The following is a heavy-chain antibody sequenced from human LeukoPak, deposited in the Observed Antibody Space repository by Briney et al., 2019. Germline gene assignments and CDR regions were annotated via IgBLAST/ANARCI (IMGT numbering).Heavy chain of an antibody. CDR3: AKDESGRFFTYYYHYGMDV. CDR2: VWFDGTNR. D-gene: IGHD1-26*01. V-gene: IGHV3-33*03. Sequence: GGSLRLSCAASGFSFSDFGMHWVRQAPGKGLEWVAVVWFDGTNRYYADSVKGRFTISRDNAKNSLYLQMNSLRAEDTAVYYCAKDESGRFFTYYYHYGMDVWGQGTTVTVS. J-gene: IGHJ6*02. CDR1: GFSFSDFG.